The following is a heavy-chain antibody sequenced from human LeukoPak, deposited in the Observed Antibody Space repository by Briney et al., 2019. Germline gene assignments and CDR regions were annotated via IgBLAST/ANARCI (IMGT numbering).Heavy chain of an antibody. D-gene: IGHD3-3*01. CDR3: ARSSRYFGSEGHDY. Sequence: GGSLRLSCAASGFTFGSYGMHWVRQAPGKGLEWVAFIRYDGSNKYYADSVKGRFTISRDNSKNTLYLQMNSLRAEDTAVYYCARSSRYFGSEGHDYWGQGTLVTVSS. V-gene: IGHV3-30*02. CDR2: IRYDGSNK. J-gene: IGHJ4*02. CDR1: GFTFGSYG.